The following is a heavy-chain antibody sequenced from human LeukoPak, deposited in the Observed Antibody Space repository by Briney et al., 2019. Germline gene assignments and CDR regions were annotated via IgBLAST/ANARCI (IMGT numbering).Heavy chain of an antibody. Sequence: GGSLRLSCAASGFTFSSYGMHWVRQAPGKGLEWVAFIRYDGSNKYYADSVKGRFTISRDNSKNTLYLQMNSLRAEDTAVYYCANAGIAVAGTIVDWGQGTLVTVSS. CDR1: GFTFSSYG. V-gene: IGHV3-30*02. CDR3: ANAGIAVAGTIVD. J-gene: IGHJ4*02. D-gene: IGHD6-19*01. CDR2: IRYDGSNK.